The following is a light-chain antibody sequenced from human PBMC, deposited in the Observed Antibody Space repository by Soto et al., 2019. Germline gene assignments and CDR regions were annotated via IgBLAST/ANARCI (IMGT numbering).Light chain of an antibody. CDR3: QSYDISLSVSVI. J-gene: IGLJ2*01. Sequence: QSVLTQPPSVSGAPGQRVTISCTGSSSNIGAGYDVQWYQQLPGAAPKLLIFGNSNQPSGVPDRFSGSRSGTSASLAITGLQAEDEADYFCQSYDISLSVSVIFGGGTKVTVL. V-gene: IGLV1-40*01. CDR1: SSNIGAGYD. CDR2: GNS.